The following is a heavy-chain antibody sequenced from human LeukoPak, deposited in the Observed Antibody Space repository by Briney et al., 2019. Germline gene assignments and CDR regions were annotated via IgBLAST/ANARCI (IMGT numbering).Heavy chain of an antibody. J-gene: IGHJ3*02. CDR3: ARHGGIVLGNDAFDI. CDR1: GGSIRSYY. V-gene: IGHV4-59*08. CDR2: IYYSGST. D-gene: IGHD2-8*01. Sequence: SETLSLTCTVSGGSIRSYYWSWIRQSPGKGLEWIGYIYYSGSTNHNPSLKSRVTISVDTSKNQFSLKLSSVTAADTAVYYCARHGGIVLGNDAFDIWGQGTKVTVSS.